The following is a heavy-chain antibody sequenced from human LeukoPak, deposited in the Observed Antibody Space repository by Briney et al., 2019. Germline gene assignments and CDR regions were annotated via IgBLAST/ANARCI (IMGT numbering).Heavy chain of an antibody. CDR3: ARGLGSESYYKV. Sequence: ASVKVSCKASGYTFTSYYIHWVRQAPGQGLEWMGIINPSGGSPTYAQKFQGRLTMTRDTSTSTVYMELSSLRSEDTAVYYCARGLGSESYYKVWGQGTLVTVSS. CDR1: GYTFTSYY. V-gene: IGHV1-46*01. D-gene: IGHD3-10*01. J-gene: IGHJ4*02. CDR2: INPSGGSP.